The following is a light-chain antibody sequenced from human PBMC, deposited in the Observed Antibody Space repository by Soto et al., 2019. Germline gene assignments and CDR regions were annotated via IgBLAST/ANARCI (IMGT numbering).Light chain of an antibody. CDR1: QSVSYY. CDR2: GTS. CDR3: QQYRNWPRT. V-gene: IGKV3D-15*01. Sequence: EIVLTQSPGTLSLSPGERATLSCRASQSVSYYLAWYQQKPGQAPRLLIYGTSTRATGIPARFNGSGSGTEFTLTISSLQSEDFAVYYCQQYRNWPRTFGHGTKVDIK. J-gene: IGKJ1*01.